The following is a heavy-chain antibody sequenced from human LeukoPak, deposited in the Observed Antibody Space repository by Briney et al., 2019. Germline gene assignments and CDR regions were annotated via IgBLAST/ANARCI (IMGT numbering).Heavy chain of an antibody. Sequence: PGGSLRLSCAASGFTFSSYSMNWVRQAPGKGLVWVSRINRDGRSTNYADPVKGRFTISRDNAKNTVFLQMNSLRAEDTAVYYCALPLRDGDFYFDYWGQGALVTVSS. CDR1: GFTFSSYS. CDR2: INRDGRST. D-gene: IGHD4-17*01. J-gene: IGHJ4*02. V-gene: IGHV3-74*01. CDR3: ALPLRDGDFYFDY.